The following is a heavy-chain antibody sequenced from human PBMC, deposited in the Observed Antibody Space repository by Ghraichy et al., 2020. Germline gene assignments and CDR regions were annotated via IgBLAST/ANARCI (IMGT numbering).Heavy chain of an antibody. J-gene: IGHJ4*02. Sequence: SETLSLTCTVSGGSINSGSYYWGWIRQSPGKGLEWIGSINYSGSAYYNPSLKSRVTISVDMSKNQFSLKLSSVTAADTAVYYCARRVGYDYVFDYWGQGTLVTVSS. CDR1: GGSINSGSYY. D-gene: IGHD5-12*01. V-gene: IGHV4-39*01. CDR2: INYSGSA. CDR3: ARRVGYDYVFDY.